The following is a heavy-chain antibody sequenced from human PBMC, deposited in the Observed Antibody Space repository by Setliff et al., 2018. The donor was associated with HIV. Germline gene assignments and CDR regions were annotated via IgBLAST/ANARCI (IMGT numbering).Heavy chain of an antibody. Sequence: SETLSLTCAVSNYSISSAYYWGWSRQPPGKGLEWIGSIYHSGSTYYNPSLRSRVSISVDTSKTQFSLKLSSVTAADTAVYYCARVSRHYGYSIFRNYYYHMDVWGKGTTVTVSS. CDR3: ARVSRHYGYSIFRNYYYHMDV. CDR1: NYSISSAYY. D-gene: IGHD4-17*01. V-gene: IGHV4-38-2*01. CDR2: IYHSGST. J-gene: IGHJ6*03.